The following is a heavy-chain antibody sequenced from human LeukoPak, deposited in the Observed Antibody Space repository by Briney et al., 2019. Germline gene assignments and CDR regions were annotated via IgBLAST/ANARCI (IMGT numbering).Heavy chain of an antibody. CDR2: IRSKADSGTT. CDR3: TRGQKDFDC. CDR1: GFSFRDYA. V-gene: IGHV3-49*04. J-gene: IGHJ4*02. Sequence: GGSLRLSCTGSGFSFRDYAMTWVRQAPGKGLEWVGFIRSKADSGTTEYDGSVKVRFTISRDDSKTVAYLQMNSLKTDDTAIYYCTRGQKDFDCWGQGTLVTVSS.